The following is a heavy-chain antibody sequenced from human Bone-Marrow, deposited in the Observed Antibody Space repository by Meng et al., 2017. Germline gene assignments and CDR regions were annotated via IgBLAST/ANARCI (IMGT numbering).Heavy chain of an antibody. Sequence: ASVKVSCKASGYTFTGYYMHWVRQAPGQGLEWMGRINPNSGGTNYAQKFQGRVTMTRDTSISTAYMELSRLRSDDTAVYYCARENGYSYGNHDAFYIWGQGTMVTVSS. CDR3: ARENGYSYGNHDAFYI. CDR1: GYTFTGYY. D-gene: IGHD5-18*01. V-gene: IGHV1-2*06. J-gene: IGHJ3*02. CDR2: INPNSGGT.